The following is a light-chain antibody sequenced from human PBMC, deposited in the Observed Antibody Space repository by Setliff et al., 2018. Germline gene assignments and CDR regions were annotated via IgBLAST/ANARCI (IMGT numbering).Light chain of an antibody. CDR3: SSYTTRTTLDV. Sequence: QSVLTQPASVSGSPGQSITISCTGSSSDIGAYNYVSWYQQHPGKAPKLMIYDVSNRPPGVSNRFSGSKSGNTASLTISGLQAEDEADYYCSSYTTRTTLDVFGTGTKGTVL. CDR1: SSDIGAYNY. CDR2: DVS. V-gene: IGLV2-14*03. J-gene: IGLJ1*01.